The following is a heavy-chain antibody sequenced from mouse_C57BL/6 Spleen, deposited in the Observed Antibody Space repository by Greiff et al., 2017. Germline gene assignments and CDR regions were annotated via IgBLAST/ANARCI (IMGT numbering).Heavy chain of an antibody. CDR3: TERAYYGSSANYFDY. Sequence: EVQLQQSGTVLARPGASVKMSCKTSGYTFTSYWMHWVHQRPGQGLEWIGAIYPGNSDTSYNQKFKGKAKMTAVTSASTAYMELSSLTTEDSAVYYCTERAYYGSSANYFDYWGQGTTLTVSS. CDR1: GYTFTSYW. V-gene: IGHV1-5*01. D-gene: IGHD1-1*01. CDR2: IYPGNSDT. J-gene: IGHJ2*01.